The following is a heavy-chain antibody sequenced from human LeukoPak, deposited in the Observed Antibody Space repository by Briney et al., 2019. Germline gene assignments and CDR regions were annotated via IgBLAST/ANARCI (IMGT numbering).Heavy chain of an antibody. V-gene: IGHV4-34*01. CDR1: GGSFSGYY. CDR3: AGTFMITFGGVIGSNWFDP. D-gene: IGHD3-16*02. Sequence: PSETLSLTCAVYGGSFSGYYWSWIRQPPGKGLEWIGEINHSGSTNYNPSLKGRVTISVDTSKNQFSLKLSSVTAADTAVYYCAGTFMITFGGVIGSNWFDPWGQGTLGTVSS. CDR2: INHSGST. J-gene: IGHJ5*02.